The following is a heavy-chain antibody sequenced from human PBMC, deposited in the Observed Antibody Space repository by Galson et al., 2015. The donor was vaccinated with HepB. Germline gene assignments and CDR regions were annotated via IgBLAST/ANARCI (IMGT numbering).Heavy chain of an antibody. CDR3: ARRGESCSGGSCYTGIMGSYYYMDV. D-gene: IGHD2-15*01. J-gene: IGHJ6*03. V-gene: IGHV5-51*03. CDR2: IYPGDSTT. CDR1: GYSFPTYW. Sequence: QSGAEVKKPGESLKISCKASGYSFPTYWIAWVRQMPGKGLEWMGIIYPGDSTTRYSPSFQGQVTISADKSINTAYLQWSSLKASDTAMFYCARRGESCSGGSCYTGIMGSYYYMDVWGKGTTVTVSS.